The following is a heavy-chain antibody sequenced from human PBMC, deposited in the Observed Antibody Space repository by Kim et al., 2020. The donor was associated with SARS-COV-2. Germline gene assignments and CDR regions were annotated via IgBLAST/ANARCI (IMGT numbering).Heavy chain of an antibody. Sequence: SETLSLTCTVSGYSISSGYYWGWIRQPPGKGLEWIGSIYHSGSTYYNPSLKSRVTISVDTSKNQFSLKLSSVTAADTAVYYCSRVPGSLSDGYGGYEFGYCGQGTLGTVSS. CDR2: IYHSGST. D-gene: IGHD5-12*01. V-gene: IGHV4-38-2*02. CDR1: GYSISSGYY. CDR3: SRVPGSLSDGYGGYEFGY. J-gene: IGHJ4*02.